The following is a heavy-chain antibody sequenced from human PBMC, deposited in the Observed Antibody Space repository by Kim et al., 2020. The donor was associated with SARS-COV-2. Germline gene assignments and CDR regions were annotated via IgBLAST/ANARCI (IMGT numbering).Heavy chain of an antibody. CDR2: IKQDGSER. CDR1: GFSFSSFW. D-gene: IGHD5-18*01. Sequence: GGSLRLSCAASGFSFSSFWMSWVRQAPGKGLEWLANIKQDGSERHHVDSVKGRFTISRDNAKNSLFLQMNSLRAEDTAMYYCARLPYSLSFEYWGQGILVAVSS. CDR3: ARLPYSLSFEY. V-gene: IGHV3-7*01. J-gene: IGHJ4*02.